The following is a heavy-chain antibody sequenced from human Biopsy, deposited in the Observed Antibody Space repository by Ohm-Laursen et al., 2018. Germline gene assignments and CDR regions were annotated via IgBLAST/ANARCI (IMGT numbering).Heavy chain of an antibody. D-gene: IGHD1-26*01. V-gene: IGHV1-69*13. CDR1: GGTFINYS. CDR3: ASGAYSGGHSCFDY. CDR2: IIPMFGTA. J-gene: IGHJ4*02. Sequence: SVKVSCKASGGTFINYSISWVRQAPGQGLEWMGVIIPMFGTANYAQMFQGRVTISADESTSTSYMERSRLTTEDTAIYFCASGAYSGGHSCFDYWGRGTLVTVSS.